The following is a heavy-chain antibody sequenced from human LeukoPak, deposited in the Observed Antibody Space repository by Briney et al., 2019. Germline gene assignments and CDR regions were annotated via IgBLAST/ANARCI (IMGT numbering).Heavy chain of an antibody. CDR2: IYSGGST. Sequence: GGSLRLSCAASGFTVSSNYMSWVRQAPGKGLEWVSVIYSGGSTYYADSVKCRFTISRDNSKNTLYLQMNSLRAEDTAVYYCARVGVESGDIYGMDVWGQGTTVTVSS. J-gene: IGHJ6*02. V-gene: IGHV3-66*01. CDR3: ARVGVESGDIYGMDV. CDR1: GFTVSSNY. D-gene: IGHD2-21*02.